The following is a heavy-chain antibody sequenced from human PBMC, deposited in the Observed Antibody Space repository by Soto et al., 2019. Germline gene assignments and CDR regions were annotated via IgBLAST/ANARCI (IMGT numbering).Heavy chain of an antibody. Sequence: QVQVVQSGAEMKKPGSSVKVSCKTSGGTFSTAAISWVRQAPGQGLEWLGGIMPIFRTADYAQKFQGRVTIAADEAATTASWELSGLRSEDTAVYYWARDKVRAPVGGNYCYMVHVWGQGTTVTVT. CDR2: IMPIFRTA. CDR3: ARDKVRAPVGGNYCYMVHV. D-gene: IGHD1-7*01. V-gene: IGHV1-69*12. J-gene: IGHJ6*02. CDR1: GGTFSTAA.